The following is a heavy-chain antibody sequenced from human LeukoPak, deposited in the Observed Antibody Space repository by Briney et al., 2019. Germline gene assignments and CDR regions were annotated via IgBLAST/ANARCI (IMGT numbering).Heavy chain of an antibody. J-gene: IGHJ4*02. CDR3: ARSGLSRFGF. CDR2: FSGSGGST. CDR1: GFTFSNYA. D-gene: IGHD2/OR15-2a*01. V-gene: IGHV3-23*01. Sequence: PGGSLRLSCAASGFTFSNYAMSWVRQAPGKGLEWVSAFSGSGGSTYYANSVKGRFTISRDNSKNTLYLQMNSLRAEDTAVYYCARSGLSRFGFWGQGTLVTVSS.